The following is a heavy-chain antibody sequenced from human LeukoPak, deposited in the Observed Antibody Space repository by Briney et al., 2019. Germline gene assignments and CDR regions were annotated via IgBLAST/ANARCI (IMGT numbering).Heavy chain of an antibody. D-gene: IGHD6-19*01. J-gene: IGHJ4*02. CDR3: ARDSSGWYYFDY. Sequence: ASVKVSCKASVGTFSSYAISWVRQAPGQGLEWMGRIIPILGIANYAQKFQGRVTITADKSTSTAYMELSSLRSEDTAVYYCARDSSGWYYFDYWGQGTLVTVSS. V-gene: IGHV1-69*04. CDR2: IIPILGIA. CDR1: VGTFSSYA.